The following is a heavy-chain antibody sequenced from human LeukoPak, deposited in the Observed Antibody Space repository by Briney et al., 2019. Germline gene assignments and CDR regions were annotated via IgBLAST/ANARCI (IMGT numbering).Heavy chain of an antibody. CDR2: IXXXSSTX. D-gene: IGHD6-6*01. CDR3: ARCSSSITGWFDP. Sequence: GGSLRLSCAASGFTFSXXSMNWVRQAPGKXXXXXXYIXXXSSTXXXXXXXXXXXXISXXNAKNSLYLXMNSLRAEDTAVYYCARCSSSITGWFDPWGQGTLVTVSS. V-gene: IGHV3-48*01. J-gene: IGHJ5*02. CDR1: GFTFSXXS.